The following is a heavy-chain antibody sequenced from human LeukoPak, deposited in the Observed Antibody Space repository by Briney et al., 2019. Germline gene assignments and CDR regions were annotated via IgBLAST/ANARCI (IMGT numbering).Heavy chain of an antibody. Sequence: SETLSLTCAVSGGSISSSNWWSWVRQPPEKGLEWIGEIYHSGSTNYNPSLKSRVTISVDKSKNQFSLKLSSVTAADTAVYYCARVRRRDGFRFDYWGQGTLVTVSS. CDR2: IYHSGST. J-gene: IGHJ4*02. D-gene: IGHD5-24*01. V-gene: IGHV4-4*02. CDR1: GGSISSSNW. CDR3: ARVRRRDGFRFDY.